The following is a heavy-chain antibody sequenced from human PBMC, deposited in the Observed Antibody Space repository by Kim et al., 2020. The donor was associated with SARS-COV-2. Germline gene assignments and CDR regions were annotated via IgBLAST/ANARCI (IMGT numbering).Heavy chain of an antibody. V-gene: IGHV3-11*01. CDR3: ARDRPTYYYDSSGYRIDY. CDR1: GFTFSDYY. Sequence: GGSLRLSCAASGFTFSDYYMSWIRQAPGKGLEWVSYISSSGSTIYYADSVKGRFTISRDNAKNSLYLQMNSLRAEDTAVYYCARDRPTYYYDSSGYRIDYWGQGTLVTVSS. CDR2: ISSSGSTI. D-gene: IGHD3-22*01. J-gene: IGHJ4*02.